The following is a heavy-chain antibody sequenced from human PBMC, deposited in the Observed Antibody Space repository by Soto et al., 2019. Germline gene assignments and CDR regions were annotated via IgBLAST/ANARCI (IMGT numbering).Heavy chain of an antibody. V-gene: IGHV1-69*13. CDR3: ARGGRYYGSGTYYYYYGMEV. CDR2: IIPIFGTA. D-gene: IGHD3-10*01. Sequence: GASVKVSCKASGGTFSSYAISWVRQAPGQGLEWMGGIIPIFGTANYAQKFQGRVTITADESTSTAYMELSSLRSEDTAVYYCARGGRYYGSGTYYYYYGMEVWGQGTTVTVSS. J-gene: IGHJ6*02. CDR1: GGTFSSYA.